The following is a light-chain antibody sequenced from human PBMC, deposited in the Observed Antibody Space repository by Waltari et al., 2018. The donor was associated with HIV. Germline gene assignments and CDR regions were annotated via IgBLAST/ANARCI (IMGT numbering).Light chain of an antibody. CDR2: AVR. Sequence: QSALTQPASVSGSPGQSVTISCTGTNSDLGDYNYVSWYQQHPGKAPKLIIFAVRNRPSGVSNRFSGSKSGNTASLTISGLQAEDEADYYCSSYTSTITVVFGGGTKVTVL. V-gene: IGLV2-14*01. J-gene: IGLJ2*01. CDR1: NSDLGDYNY. CDR3: SSYTSTITVV.